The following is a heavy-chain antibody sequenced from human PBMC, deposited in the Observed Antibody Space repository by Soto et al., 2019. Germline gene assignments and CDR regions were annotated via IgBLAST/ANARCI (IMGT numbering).Heavy chain of an antibody. CDR1: GFNFRSYG. Sequence: QVQLVESGGRVVHPGGSLTLSCAASGFNFRSYGMHWVRQAPGKGLEWLAVIWDDGRTTYYADSVKGRFTISRDNPKNTLSLQMNSLRVEDTAMFYCARNSGEYEVFDIWGQGTLVSVSS. CDR2: IWDDGRTT. CDR3: ARNSGEYEVFDI. V-gene: IGHV3-33*01. J-gene: IGHJ3*02. D-gene: IGHD4-17*01.